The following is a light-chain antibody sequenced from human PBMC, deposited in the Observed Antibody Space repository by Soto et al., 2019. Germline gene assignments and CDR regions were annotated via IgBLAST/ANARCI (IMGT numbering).Light chain of an antibody. Sequence: QSVLTQPRSVSGSPGQSATISCTGTSSDVGGYNYVSWYQQHPGKAPKLMIYDVSKRPSGVPDRFSGSKSGNTASLTISGLQAEDEADYYCCSYAGSYKGVFGGGTKVTVL. CDR2: DVS. J-gene: IGLJ3*02. V-gene: IGLV2-11*01. CDR1: SSDVGGYNY. CDR3: CSYAGSYKGV.